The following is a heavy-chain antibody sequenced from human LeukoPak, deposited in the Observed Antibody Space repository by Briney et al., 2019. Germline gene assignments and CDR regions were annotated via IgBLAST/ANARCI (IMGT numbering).Heavy chain of an antibody. Sequence: GGSLRLSCAASGFTFSSYSMNWVRQAPGKGLEWVSYISSSSSTIYYADSVKGRFTISRDNAKNSLYLQMNSLRSEDTAVYYCAKDRCSNGIGCFYYYMDVWGKGTTVTISS. V-gene: IGHV3-48*01. J-gene: IGHJ6*03. CDR1: GFTFSSYS. CDR3: AKDRCSNGIGCFYYYMDV. D-gene: IGHD2-8*01. CDR2: ISSSSSTI.